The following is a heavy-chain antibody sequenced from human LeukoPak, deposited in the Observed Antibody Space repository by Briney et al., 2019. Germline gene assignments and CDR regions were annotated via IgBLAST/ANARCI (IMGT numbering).Heavy chain of an antibody. V-gene: IGHV1-2*02. CDR2: INPNGGGT. Sequence: ASVKVSCKASGYSFTGYYMHWVRQAPGQGLEWMGWINPNGGGTNYAQKFQGRVTMTRDTSISTAYMELSRLRSDDTAVYYCARRGYCSGGSCYGDAFDIWGQGTMVTVSS. CDR3: ARRGYCSGGSCYGDAFDI. J-gene: IGHJ3*02. CDR1: GYSFTGYY. D-gene: IGHD2-15*01.